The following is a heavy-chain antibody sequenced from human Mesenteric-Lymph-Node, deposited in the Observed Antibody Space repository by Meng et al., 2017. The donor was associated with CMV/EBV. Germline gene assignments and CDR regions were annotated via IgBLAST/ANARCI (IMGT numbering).Heavy chain of an antibody. Sequence: KVSWEASGGPFSSYASTWVRQAPGQGPEWMGEIIPMFGTAKYAQKFQGRVTITADGSTRTAYMELSSLRSEDTAMYYCARETGYFDYWGQGTLVTVSS. V-gene: IGHV1-69*01. D-gene: IGHD1-1*01. CDR3: ARETGYFDY. CDR2: IIPMFGTA. CDR1: GGPFSSYA. J-gene: IGHJ4*02.